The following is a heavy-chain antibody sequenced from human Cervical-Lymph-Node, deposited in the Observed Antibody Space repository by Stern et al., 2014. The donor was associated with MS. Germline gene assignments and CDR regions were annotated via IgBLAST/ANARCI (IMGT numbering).Heavy chain of an antibody. CDR2: LSYDGTIK. Sequence: VQLEESGGGVVQPGRSLRLSCAAPGFTFSTYAIHWVRQAPGQGLEWVAVLSYDGTIKYYGGFVKGRFAISRDNSKNTLYLQMDSLRAEDSAVYYCARPADGYSYGLAYWGQGTLVTVSS. CDR1: GFTFSTYA. D-gene: IGHD5-18*01. J-gene: IGHJ4*02. V-gene: IGHV3-30*09. CDR3: ARPADGYSYGLAY.